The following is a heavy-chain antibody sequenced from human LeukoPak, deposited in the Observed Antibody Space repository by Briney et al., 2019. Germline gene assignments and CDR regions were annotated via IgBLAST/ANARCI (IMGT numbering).Heavy chain of an antibody. CDR1: GFTFSSYS. V-gene: IGHV3-48*02. J-gene: IGHJ4*02. Sequence: GGSLRLSCAASGFTFSSYSMNWVRQAPGKGLEWVAYIRRSGNPIYYADSVKGRFTISRDNAKNSLYPQMNSLRDEDTAVYYCVRDPDALDYWGPGTPVTVSS. CDR3: VRDPDALDY. CDR2: IRRSGNPI.